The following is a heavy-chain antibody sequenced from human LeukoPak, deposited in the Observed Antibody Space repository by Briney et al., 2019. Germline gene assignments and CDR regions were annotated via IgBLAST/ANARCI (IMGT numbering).Heavy chain of an antibody. V-gene: IGHV1-8*01. CDR3: ARNPLQFFDWLLSGVDALDF. J-gene: IGHJ3*01. CDR2: MNPNSGNT. CDR1: GYTFTSYG. Sequence: ASVKVSCKASGYTFTSYGINWVRQATGQGLEWMGWMNPNSGNTGYAQKFQGRVTMTRDTSETTAYMELTSLRSEDTAVYYCARNPLQFFDWLLSGVDALDFWGQGTLVIVSS. D-gene: IGHD3-9*01.